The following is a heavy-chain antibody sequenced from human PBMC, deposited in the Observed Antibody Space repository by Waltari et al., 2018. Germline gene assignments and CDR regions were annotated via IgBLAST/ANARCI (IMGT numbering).Heavy chain of an antibody. CDR2: IRASADNT. CDR1: GFTFSSYD. J-gene: IGHJ4*02. D-gene: IGHD1-26*01. CDR3: AIQSLSSGNYE. V-gene: IGHV3-23*01. Sequence: EVQLLESGGGLVQPGGSLRLSCAASGFTFSSYDMSWVRQAPGKGREWVSNIRASADNTYYADSVKGRFTTSRDNSKNTLYLQMNSLRAEDTAVYFCAIQSLSSGNYEWGQGTLVTVSS.